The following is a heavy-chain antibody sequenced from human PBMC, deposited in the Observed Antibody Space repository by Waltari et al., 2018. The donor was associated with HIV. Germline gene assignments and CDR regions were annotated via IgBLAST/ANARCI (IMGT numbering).Heavy chain of an antibody. CDR3: VRDQAGSTREFDL. Sequence: QAQVVECGGGVIQPGRSLRLSCAASGFCFSYYGVPWVRQAPGKGLQWVAVVYFDVTKQYCRAAVRGRVTSSIDHAKNTLYQQVVILMHEVSAVYHCVRDQAGSTREFDLWGHGTLVTVSS. V-gene: IGHV3-30*03. CDR1: GFCFSYYG. J-gene: IGHJ5*02. CDR2: VYFDVTKQ. D-gene: IGHD4-17*01.